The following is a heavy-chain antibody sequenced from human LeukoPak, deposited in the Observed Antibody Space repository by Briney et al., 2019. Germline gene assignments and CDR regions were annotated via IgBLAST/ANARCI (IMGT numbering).Heavy chain of an antibody. J-gene: IGHJ4*02. Sequence: ASVKVSCKASGYTFTDYGISWVRQAPGQGLEWRGWISPDSGDTSFAQKFQGRVTMTTDTSTTTAYMELRSLRSDDTAVYFCAKDHPERYSYGTPFDYWGQGTLVTVSS. V-gene: IGHV1-18*01. CDR2: ISPDSGDT. CDR1: GYTFTDYG. CDR3: AKDHPERYSYGTPFDY. D-gene: IGHD5-18*01.